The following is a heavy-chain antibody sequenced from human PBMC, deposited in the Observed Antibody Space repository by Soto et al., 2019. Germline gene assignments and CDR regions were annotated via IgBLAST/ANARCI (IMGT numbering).Heavy chain of an antibody. J-gene: IGHJ6*02. V-gene: IGHV1-69*12. CDR1: GGTLSTYA. D-gene: IGHD1-1*01. CDR2: IIPIFGTA. CDR3: ARSLGLEYYYGMDV. Sequence: QVQLVQSGAEVKKPGSSVMVSCKASGGTLSTYAISWVRQAPGQGLEWMGGIIPIFGTASYAQKFQGRVTITADESTSTAYMELRSLTSEDTAVYYCARSLGLEYYYGMDVWGQGTTVTVAS.